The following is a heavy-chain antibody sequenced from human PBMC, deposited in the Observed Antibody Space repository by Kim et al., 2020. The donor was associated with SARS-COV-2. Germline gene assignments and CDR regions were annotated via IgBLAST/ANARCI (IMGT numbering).Heavy chain of an antibody. V-gene: IGHV3-48*02. CDR2: SDI. CDR3: ARGGDL. D-gene: IGHD3-3*01. J-gene: IGHJ4*02. Sequence: SDISYADSVKGRFTISRDNAKNSPYLQMNSLRDEDTALYYCARGGDLWGQGTLVTVSS.